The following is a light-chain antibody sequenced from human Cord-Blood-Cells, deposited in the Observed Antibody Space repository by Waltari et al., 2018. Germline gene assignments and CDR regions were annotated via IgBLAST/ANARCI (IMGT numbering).Light chain of an antibody. CDR3: SSYTSSSTWV. J-gene: IGLJ3*02. CDR2: DVS. CDR1: SSDGGGYNY. Sequence: QSALTQPASVSGSPGQSITIPCTETSSDGGGYNYVSWYQQHPGKAPKLMIYDVSKRPSGVSNRFSGSKSGNTASLTISGLQAEDEADYYCSSYTSSSTWVFGGGTKLTVL. V-gene: IGLV2-14*01.